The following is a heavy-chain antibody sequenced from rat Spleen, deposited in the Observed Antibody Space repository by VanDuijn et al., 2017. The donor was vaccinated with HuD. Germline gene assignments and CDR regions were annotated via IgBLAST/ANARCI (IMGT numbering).Heavy chain of an antibody. V-gene: IGHV5-31*01. Sequence: EVQLVESGGGLVQPGRSLKLSCVASGFTFNNYWMTWIRQAPGKGLEWVASITNTGGSTYYPDSVKGRFTISRDNAKRTLFLQMDSLRSDDTATYFWAGAGYLRDWYFDFWGPGTMVTVSS. CDR1: GFTFNNYW. J-gene: IGHJ1*01. D-gene: IGHD2-2*01. CDR2: ITNTGGST. CDR3: AGAGYLRDWYFDF.